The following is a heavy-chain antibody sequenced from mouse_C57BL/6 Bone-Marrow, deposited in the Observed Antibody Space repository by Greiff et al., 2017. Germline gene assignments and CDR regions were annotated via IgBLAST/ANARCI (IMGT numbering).Heavy chain of an antibody. Sequence: QVQLQQSGAELMKPGASVKLSCKASGYTFTGYWIEWVKQRPGHGLEWIGEILPGSGSTNYNEKFKGKATFTEDTSSNTAYMQISSLTTEDSAIYCGARGGYAMYYWGRGTAVTVTS. CDR3: ARGGYAMYY. J-gene: IGHJ4*01. CDR2: ILPGSGST. D-gene: IGHD1-1*02. CDR1: GYTFTGYW. V-gene: IGHV1-9*01.